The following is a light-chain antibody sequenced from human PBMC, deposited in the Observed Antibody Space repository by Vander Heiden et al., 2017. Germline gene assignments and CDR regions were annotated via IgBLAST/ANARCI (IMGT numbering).Light chain of an antibody. CDR2: DAS. CDR1: QSVSSY. CDR3: QQRSKWPRFT. J-gene: IGKJ3*01. Sequence: EIVLTQSPATLSLSPGERATLSCRASQSVSSYLAWYQQKPGQAPRLLIFDASNRDAGIPARFSGSGSGTDFTLTISSLEPEDFAVYYCQQRSKWPRFTFGPGTKVEIK. V-gene: IGKV3-11*01.